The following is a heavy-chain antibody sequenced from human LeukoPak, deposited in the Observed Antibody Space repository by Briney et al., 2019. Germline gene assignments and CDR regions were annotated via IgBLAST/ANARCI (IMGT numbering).Heavy chain of an antibody. J-gene: IGHJ6*03. CDR2: ISYDGSNK. CDR1: GFTFSSYA. Sequence: PGGSLRLSCAASGFTFSSYAMHWVRQAPGKGLEWVAVISYDGSNKYYADSVKGRFTISRDNSKNTLYLQMNSLRAEDTAVYYCQVAGMSGYYYYMDVWGKGTTVTVSS. CDR3: QVAGMSGYYYYMDV. V-gene: IGHV3-30*04. D-gene: IGHD6-19*01.